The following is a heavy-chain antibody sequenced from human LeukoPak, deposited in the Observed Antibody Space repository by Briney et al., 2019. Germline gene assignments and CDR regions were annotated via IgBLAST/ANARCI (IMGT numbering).Heavy chain of an antibody. V-gene: IGHV4-39*01. J-gene: IGHJ3*02. CDR2: IYYSGST. D-gene: IGHD1-26*01. CDR3: ARPAYRGSYYDAFDI. Sequence: SETLSLTCTVSGGSISSSSYYWGWVRQPPGKGLEWIVSIYYSGSTYYNPSIKRRVTISVDTSKNQFSLKLNSVTAADTAVYYCARPAYRGSYYDAFDIWGQGTMVTVSS. CDR1: GGSISSSSYY.